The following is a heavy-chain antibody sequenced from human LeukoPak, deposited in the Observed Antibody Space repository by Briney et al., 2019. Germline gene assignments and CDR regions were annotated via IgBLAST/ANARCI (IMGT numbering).Heavy chain of an antibody. CDR2: ISYDGSNK. J-gene: IGHJ4*02. Sequence: TGGSLRLSCAASGFTFSSYGMHWVRQAPGKGLEWVAVISYDGSNKYYADSVKGRLTISRDNSKNTLYLQMNSLRAEDTAVYYCAKDRRRMTVALPKGGYFDYWGQGTLVTVSS. CDR1: GFTFSSYG. D-gene: IGHD6-19*01. V-gene: IGHV3-30*18. CDR3: AKDRRRMTVALPKGGYFDY.